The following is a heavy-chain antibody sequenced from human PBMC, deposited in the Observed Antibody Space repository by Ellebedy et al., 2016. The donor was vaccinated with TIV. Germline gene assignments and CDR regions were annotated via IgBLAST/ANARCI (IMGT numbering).Heavy chain of an antibody. J-gene: IGHJ3*02. CDR3: ATNWVDAFDI. V-gene: IGHV1-8*01. Sequence: AASVKVSCKASGYTFTSYDIHWVRQAPGQGLEWMGWMNPNSGNTGYAQKFQGRLTMTRNTSISTTYMEMSSLRSEETAVYNCATNWVDAFDIWGQGTMVTVS. CDR2: MNPNSGNT. D-gene: IGHD7-27*01. CDR1: GYTFTSYD.